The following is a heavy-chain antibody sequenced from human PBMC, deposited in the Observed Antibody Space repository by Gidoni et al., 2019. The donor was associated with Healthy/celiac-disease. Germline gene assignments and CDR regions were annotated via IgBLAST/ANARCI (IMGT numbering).Heavy chain of an antibody. Sequence: QVQLVESGGGLVKPGGSLRLSCAASGFTFSDYYMSWIRQVPGKGLGWVSYISSSGSTIYYADSVKGRFTISRDNAKNSLYLQMNSLRAEDTAVYYCARDQRSIAARPRSFYYYYGMDVWGQGTTVTVSS. J-gene: IGHJ6*02. CDR2: ISSSGSTI. V-gene: IGHV3-11*01. CDR3: ARDQRSIAARPRSFYYYYGMDV. CDR1: GFTFSDYY. D-gene: IGHD6-6*01.